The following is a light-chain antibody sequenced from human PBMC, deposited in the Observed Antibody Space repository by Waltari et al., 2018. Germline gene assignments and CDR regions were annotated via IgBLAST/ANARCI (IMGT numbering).Light chain of an antibody. CDR2: EAS. J-gene: IGKJ1*01. Sequence: EIVLTQSPATLSLSPGERATLSCRASQSVSSYLAWYQQKHGQAPRLLIYEASNRATGIPARFSGSGSGTDFTLTISSLEPEDFAVYYCQQRSNWPPWTFGQGTKVEIK. V-gene: IGKV3-11*01. CDR3: QQRSNWPPWT. CDR1: QSVSSY.